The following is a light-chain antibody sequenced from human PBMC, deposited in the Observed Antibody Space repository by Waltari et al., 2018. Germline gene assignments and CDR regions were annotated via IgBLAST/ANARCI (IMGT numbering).Light chain of an antibody. CDR3: CSFEDTWV. CDR2: DVS. CDR1: GSDY. Sequence: QSALTQPRSVSGSAGQSVTISCTGTGSDYVSWYQQLPGKAPKLVIYDVSKRPSGVPDRFSGPKSGTSASLTVSGLQAEDEADYYCCSFEDTWVFGGGTKLTVL. J-gene: IGLJ3*02. V-gene: IGLV2-11*01.